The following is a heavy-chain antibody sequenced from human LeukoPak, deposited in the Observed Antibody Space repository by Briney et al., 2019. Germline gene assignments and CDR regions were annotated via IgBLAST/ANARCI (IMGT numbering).Heavy chain of an antibody. D-gene: IGHD1-1*01. J-gene: IGHJ5*02. CDR1: GFTFSDYY. CDR2: ISSSSSYT. V-gene: IGHV3-11*06. CDR3: ARGGDTTGTTGWFDP. Sequence: PGGSLRLSCAASGFTFSDYYVSWIRQAPGKGLEWVSYISSSSSYTNYADSVKGRFTISRDNAKNSLYLQMNSLRAEDTAVYYCARGGDTTGTTGWFDPWGQGTLVTVSS.